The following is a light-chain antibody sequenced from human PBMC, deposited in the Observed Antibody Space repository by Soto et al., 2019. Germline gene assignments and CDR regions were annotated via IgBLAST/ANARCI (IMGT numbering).Light chain of an antibody. V-gene: IGKV1-5*03. CDR3: QQYGSSGT. CDR2: EAS. J-gene: IGKJ1*01. CDR1: QSISRW. Sequence: GDGVTVTCRASQSISRWLAWYQQKPGKAPELLIYEASSLESGVPSRFSGSGSGTEFTLTISRLEPEDFAVYYCQQYGSSGTFGQGTKVDIK.